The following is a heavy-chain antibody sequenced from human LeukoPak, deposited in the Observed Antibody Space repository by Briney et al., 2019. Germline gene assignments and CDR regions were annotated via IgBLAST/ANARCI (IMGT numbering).Heavy chain of an antibody. CDR3: AKGTSQSYRNAHDAFDI. J-gene: IGHJ3*02. D-gene: IGHD3-16*02. CDR1: GFTFSSYA. V-gene: IGHV3-23*01. Sequence: PGGPLRLSCAASGFTFSSYAMSWVRQAPGKGLEWVSAINGSGGSTYYADSVKGRFTISRDNSKNTLYLQMNSLRAEDTAVYYCAKGTSQSYRNAHDAFDIWGQGTMVTSSS. CDR2: INGSGGST.